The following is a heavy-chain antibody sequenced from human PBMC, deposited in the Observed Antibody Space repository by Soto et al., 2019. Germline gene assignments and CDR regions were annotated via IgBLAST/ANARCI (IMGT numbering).Heavy chain of an antibody. J-gene: IGHJ4*02. D-gene: IGHD6-19*01. CDR3: ARLIAVVARARHFDY. CDR2: INHSGST. CDR1: GGSFSGYY. Sequence: QVQLQQWGAGLLKPSETLSLTCAVYGGSFSGYYWNWIRQPPGKGLEWIGEINHSGSTNYNPSLKSRVTISVDTSKNQFSLKLSSVTAADTAVYYCARLIAVVARARHFDYWGQGTLVTVSS. V-gene: IGHV4-34*01.